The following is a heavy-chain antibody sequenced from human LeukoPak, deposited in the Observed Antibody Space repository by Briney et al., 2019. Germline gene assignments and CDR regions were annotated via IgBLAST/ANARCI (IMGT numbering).Heavy chain of an antibody. CDR2: IYYSGST. D-gene: IGHD1-14*01. V-gene: IGHV4-31*03. CDR1: GGSISSGGYY. Sequence: SETLSLTCTVSGGSISSGGYYWSWIRQHPGKGLEWIGYIYYSGSTYYNPSLKSRVTISVDTSKNQFSLKLSSVTAADTAVYYCAKTVEQWGFDYWGQGTLVTVSS. J-gene: IGHJ4*02. CDR3: AKTVEQWGFDY.